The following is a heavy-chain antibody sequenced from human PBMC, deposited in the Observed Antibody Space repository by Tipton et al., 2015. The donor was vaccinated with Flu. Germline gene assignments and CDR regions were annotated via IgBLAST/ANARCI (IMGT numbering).Heavy chain of an antibody. Sequence: LRLSCTVSGGSISSYYWSWIRQPAGKGLEWIGRIYTSGSTNYNPSLKSRVTMSVDTSKNQFSLKLTSVSAADTAVYYCAKSGSYLEYLQHWGRGTLVTVSS. J-gene: IGHJ1*01. CDR2: IYTSGST. CDR1: GGSISSYY. V-gene: IGHV4-4*07. D-gene: IGHD1-26*01. CDR3: AKSGSYLEYLQH.